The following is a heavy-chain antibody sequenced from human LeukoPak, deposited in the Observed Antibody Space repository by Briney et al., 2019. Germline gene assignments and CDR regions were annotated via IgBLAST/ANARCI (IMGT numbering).Heavy chain of an antibody. V-gene: IGHV5-51*01. J-gene: IGHJ6*04. D-gene: IGHD2-8*01. CDR1: GYSFTTYW. Sequence: GESLKISCQGSGYSFTTYWIAWVRQMPGKGLEWMGIIYPGDSDTRYSPSFQGQVTISADKSISTAYLQWSSLKASDTAMYYCVRKGYCATTGCYYGLDVWGKGTTVTVSS. CDR2: IYPGDSDT. CDR3: VRKGYCATTGCYYGLDV.